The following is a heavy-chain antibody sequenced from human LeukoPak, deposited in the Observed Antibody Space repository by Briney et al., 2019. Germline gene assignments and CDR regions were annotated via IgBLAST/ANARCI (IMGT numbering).Heavy chain of an antibody. V-gene: IGHV1-46*01. J-gene: IGHJ6*03. D-gene: IGHD2-2*01. CDR2: INPSGGST. CDR3: ARVGSSTSCYMDV. Sequence: ASVKVSCKSSGYIFTSYHLHWVRQAPGQGLEWMGIINPSGGSTSYAQKFQGRVTMTRDMSTSTVYMELSSLRSEDTAVYYCARVGSSTSCYMDVWGKGTTVTVSS. CDR1: GYIFTSYH.